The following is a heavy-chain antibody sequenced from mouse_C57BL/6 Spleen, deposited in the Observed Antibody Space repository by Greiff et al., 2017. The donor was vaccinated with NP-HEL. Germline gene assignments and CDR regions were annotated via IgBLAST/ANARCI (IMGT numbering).Heavy chain of an antibody. CDR1: GYTFTSYD. D-gene: IGHD1-1*01. J-gene: IGHJ1*03. CDR3: ARWYYGSSYYWYFDV. V-gene: IGHV1-85*01. Sequence: VQLKESGPELVKPGASVKLSCKASGYTFTSYDINWVKQRPGQGLEWIGWIYPRDGSTKYNEKFKGKATLTVGTSSSTAYMELHSLTSEDSAVYFCARWYYGSSYYWYFDVWGTGTTVTVSS. CDR2: IYPRDGST.